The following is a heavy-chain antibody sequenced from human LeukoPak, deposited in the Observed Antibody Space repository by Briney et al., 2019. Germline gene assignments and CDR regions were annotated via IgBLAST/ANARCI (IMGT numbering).Heavy chain of an antibody. D-gene: IGHD2-2*01. CDR3: ARSTWGSSCDGLKAFDI. CDR2: IYYSGGT. V-gene: IGHV4-59*08. CDR1: GGSISSYY. J-gene: IGHJ3*02. Sequence: PSETLSLTCTVSGGSISSYYWSWVRQPPGKGLEWIGDIYYSGGTNYNPSLKSRVTISVDTSKNHFSLKLSSVTAADTAVYYCARSTWGSSCDGLKAFDIWGQGTMVTVSS.